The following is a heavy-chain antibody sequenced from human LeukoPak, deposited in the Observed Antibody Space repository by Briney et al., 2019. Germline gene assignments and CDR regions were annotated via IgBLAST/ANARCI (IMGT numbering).Heavy chain of an antibody. V-gene: IGHV3-43D*03. J-gene: IGHJ6*03. CDR1: GFNFGHYA. CDR2: ISWDASGT. CDR3: AKERRGYYMDV. Sequence: GGSLRLSCAASGFNFGHYAMQWVRQAPGKGLEWVSLISWDASGTYYADSVQGRFTISRDNSKNSLSLQMNSLRPEDTALYYCAKERRGYYMDVWGKGTTVTVSS. D-gene: IGHD3-10*01.